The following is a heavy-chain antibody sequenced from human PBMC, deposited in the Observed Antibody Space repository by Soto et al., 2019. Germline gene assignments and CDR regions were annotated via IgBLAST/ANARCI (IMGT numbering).Heavy chain of an antibody. Sequence: QVQLVESGGGVVQPGRSLRLSCAASRFIFSDYAMHWVRQAPGKGLEWVAVISYGGDNKYYAESVRGRFAISRDNLKNTLYLQMNSLNPEDTAVYHCAKARHSTSWYGVDADFWGQGTLVTVSS. D-gene: IGHD6-13*01. CDR1: RFIFSDYA. J-gene: IGHJ4*02. V-gene: IGHV3-30*09. CDR2: ISYGGDNK. CDR3: AKARHSTSWYGVDADF.